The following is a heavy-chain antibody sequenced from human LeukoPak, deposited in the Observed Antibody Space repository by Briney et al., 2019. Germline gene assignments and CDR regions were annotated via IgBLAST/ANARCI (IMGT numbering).Heavy chain of an antibody. CDR3: ARGPRGYDSSGYPEFFQH. Sequence: GGSLRLSCAASGFTFDDYAMHWVRQAPGKGLEWVSLISWDGGSTYYADSVKGRFTISRDNSKNSLYLQMNSLRAEDTAVYYCARGPRGYDSSGYPEFFQHWGQGTLVTVSS. CDR1: GFTFDDYA. V-gene: IGHV3-43D*03. D-gene: IGHD3-22*01. J-gene: IGHJ1*01. CDR2: ISWDGGST.